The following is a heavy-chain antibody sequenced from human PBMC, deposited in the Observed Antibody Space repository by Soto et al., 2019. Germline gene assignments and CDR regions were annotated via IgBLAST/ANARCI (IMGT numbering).Heavy chain of an antibody. CDR1: GYTFTSYG. CDR2: ISAYNGNT. V-gene: IGHV1-18*01. J-gene: IGHJ4*02. CDR3: ARGKYVGNY. Sequence: ASVKVSCKASGYTFTSYGITWVRQAPGQGLAWMGWISAYNGNTNYAQRFQGRVTMSTDTSTNTAYMELRSLRSDDTGFYYCARGKYVGNYWGQGTLVTVSS. D-gene: IGHD3-16*01.